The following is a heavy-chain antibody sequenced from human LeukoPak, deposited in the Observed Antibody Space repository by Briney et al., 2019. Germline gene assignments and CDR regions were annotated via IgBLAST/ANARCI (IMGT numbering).Heavy chain of an antibody. J-gene: IGHJ4*02. CDR2: IKQDGSEK. V-gene: IGHV3-7*01. CDR3: ASRRCSSTSCYTGGFDY. Sequence: GSLRLSCAVSGFTFSSYWMSWVRQAPGKGLEWVANIKQDGSEKYYVDSVKGRFTISRDNAKNSLYLQMNSLRAEDTAVYYCASRRCSSTSCYTGGFDYWGQGTLVTVSS. CDR1: GFTFSSYW. D-gene: IGHD2-2*02.